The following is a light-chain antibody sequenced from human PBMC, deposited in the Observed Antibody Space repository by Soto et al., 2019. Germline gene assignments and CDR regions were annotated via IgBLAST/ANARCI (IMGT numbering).Light chain of an antibody. CDR1: QTVTGNY. CDR2: GAS. CDR3: QQYGSSSWT. V-gene: IGKV3-20*01. J-gene: IGKJ1*01. Sequence: IVLTQSPRTLSLSPRDRATLSCSASQTVTGNYLAWYHQKPGQAPRLLIYGASSRATGIPDRFSGSGSGTEFTLTISRLEPEDFAVYYCQQYGSSSWTFGQGTKVDI.